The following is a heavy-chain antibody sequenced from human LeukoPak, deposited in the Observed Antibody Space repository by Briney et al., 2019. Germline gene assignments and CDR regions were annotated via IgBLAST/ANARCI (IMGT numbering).Heavy chain of an antibody. Sequence: KPGGSLRLSCAASGFTFSSYSMNWVRQAPGKGLEWVSSISSSSSSYIYYADSVKGRFTISRDNAKNSLYLQMNSLRAEDTAVYYCARALAYCGGDCYFGGGDWGQGTLVTVSS. CDR2: ISSSSSSYI. J-gene: IGHJ4*02. CDR1: GFTFSSYS. V-gene: IGHV3-21*01. D-gene: IGHD2-21*02. CDR3: ARALAYCGGDCYFGGGD.